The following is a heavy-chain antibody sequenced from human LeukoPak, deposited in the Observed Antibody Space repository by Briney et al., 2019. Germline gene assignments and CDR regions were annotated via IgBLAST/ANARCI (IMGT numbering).Heavy chain of an antibody. V-gene: IGHV4-39*02. Sequence: PLETLSLTCTEPLDSIPRGSPCCAWVRQPPGKGLGWHGSIYYSGRTYYNPSLENRVTISIDTSKNHFSLKLSSLSAADTSVYYCAKRDDSGGNLVDLWGQGTLVTVS. CDR3: AKRDDSGGNLVDL. J-gene: IGHJ4*02. CDR1: LDSIPRGSPC. CDR2: IYYSGRT. D-gene: IGHD3-22*01.